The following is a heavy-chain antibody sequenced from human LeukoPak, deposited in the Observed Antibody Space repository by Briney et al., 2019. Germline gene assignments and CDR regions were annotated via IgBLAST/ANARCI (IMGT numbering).Heavy chain of an antibody. D-gene: IGHD1-7*01. CDR3: AKGGTGTTYHYGMDV. CDR2: ISGSGGST. J-gene: IGHJ6*02. CDR1: GFTFRSYA. Sequence: GGSLRLSCAASGFTFRSYAMNWVRQAPGKGLEWVSIISGSGGSTYYADSVQGRFTISRDNSKNTLYLQMSSLTADDTALYYCAKGGTGTTYHYGMDVWGQGTTVTVSS. V-gene: IGHV3-23*01.